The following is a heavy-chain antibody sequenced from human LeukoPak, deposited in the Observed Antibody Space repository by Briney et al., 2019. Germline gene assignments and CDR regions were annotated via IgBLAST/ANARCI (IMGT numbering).Heavy chain of an antibody. CDR3: ARVEKAFDY. D-gene: IGHD3-3*01. J-gene: IGHJ4*02. CDR2: ISSSSSYI. V-gene: IGHV3-21*01. CDR1: GFTFGSYS. Sequence: GGSLRLSCAASGFTFGSYSMNWVRQAPGKGLEWVSSISSSSSYIHYADSVKGRFTISRDNAKNSLYLQMNSLRAEDTAVYYCARVEKAFDYWGQGTLVTVSS.